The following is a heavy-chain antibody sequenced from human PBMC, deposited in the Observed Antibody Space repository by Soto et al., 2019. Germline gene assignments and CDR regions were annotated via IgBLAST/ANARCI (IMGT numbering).Heavy chain of an antibody. CDR2: ISGSGGTT. CDR3: AKDRSSTSCYAFDY. V-gene: IGHV3-23*01. Sequence: EVQLLESGGGLVQPGGSLRLSCAASGFTFRNYAMSWARQAPGKGLEWGSAISGSGGTTHYAASVKGRFTISRDNSKHTLYLQMNSLRVEDTAVYYCAKDRSSTSCYAFDYWGQGSLVTVSS. J-gene: IGHJ4*02. D-gene: IGHD2-2*01. CDR1: GFTFRNYA.